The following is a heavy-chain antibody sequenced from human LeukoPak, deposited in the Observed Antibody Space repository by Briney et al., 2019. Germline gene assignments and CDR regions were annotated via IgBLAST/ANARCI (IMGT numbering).Heavy chain of an antibody. D-gene: IGHD2-2*01. V-gene: IGHV1-69*05. J-gene: IGHJ5*02. Sequence: KISCKGSGYSFTSYWISWVRQAPGQGLEWMGRIIPIFGTANYAQKFQGRVTTTTDESTSTAYMELSSLRSEDTAVYYCAGFRVVPAATNWFDPWGQGTLVTVSS. CDR1: GYSFTSYW. CDR2: IIPIFGTA. CDR3: AGFRVVPAATNWFDP.